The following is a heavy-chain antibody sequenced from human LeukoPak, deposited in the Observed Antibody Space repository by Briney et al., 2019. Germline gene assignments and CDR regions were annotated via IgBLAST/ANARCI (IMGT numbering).Heavy chain of an antibody. Sequence: GGSLRLSCAASGFTFNNYAMHWVRQAPGKGLNWVAFISYDGSDKYYADSVKGRFTISSDNSKNTLYLQMNSLRPEDTAVYYCAKDEPGSYSPSDYWGQGTLVTVFS. CDR3: AKDEPGSYSPSDY. CDR2: ISYDGSDK. D-gene: IGHD3-10*01. V-gene: IGHV3-30*18. J-gene: IGHJ4*02. CDR1: GFTFNNYA.